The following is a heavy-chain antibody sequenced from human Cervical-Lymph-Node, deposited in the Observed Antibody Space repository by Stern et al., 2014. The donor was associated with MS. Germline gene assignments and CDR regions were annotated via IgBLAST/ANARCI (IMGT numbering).Heavy chain of an antibody. CDR2: ISSDGSNK. V-gene: IGHV3-30*18. CDR1: GFTFSSYG. J-gene: IGHJ6*02. D-gene: IGHD3-9*01. Sequence: VQLVESGGGVVQPGRSLRLSCAASGFTFSSYGMHWVRQAPGKGLEWVAVISSDGSNKYYADAVKGRFTISRDNSKNTLYLQMNSLRAEDTAVYYCAKDRCNTIFSCYYGMDVWGQGTTVTVSS. CDR3: AKDRCNTIFSCYYGMDV.